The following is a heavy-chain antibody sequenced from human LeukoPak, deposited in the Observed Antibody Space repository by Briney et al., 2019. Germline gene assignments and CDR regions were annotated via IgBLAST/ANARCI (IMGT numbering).Heavy chain of an antibody. CDR2: INHSGST. Sequence: SETLSLTCAVYGGSFSGYYWSWIRQPPGKGLEWIGEINHSGSTNYNPSLKSRVIISVDTSKNQFSLKLSSVTAADTAVYYCAANSSWYDYWGQGTLVTVSS. D-gene: IGHD6-13*01. CDR3: AANSSWYDY. CDR1: GGSFSGYY. V-gene: IGHV4-34*01. J-gene: IGHJ4*02.